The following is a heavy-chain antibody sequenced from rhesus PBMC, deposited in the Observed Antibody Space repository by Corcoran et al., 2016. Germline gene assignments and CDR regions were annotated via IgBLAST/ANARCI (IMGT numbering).Heavy chain of an antibody. V-gene: IGHV4-106*01. J-gene: IGHJ4*01. CDR1: GGSISDDYY. CDR2: IYGSGGGT. CDR3: ARGVPFDY. Sequence: QVQLQESGPGLVKPSETLSLTCAVSGGSISDDYYWIWIRQPPGKGLEWIGYIYGSGGGTNYNPSLKNRVTISIDTSKNQFSLKLSSVTAADTAVYYCARGVPFDYWGQGVLVTVSS.